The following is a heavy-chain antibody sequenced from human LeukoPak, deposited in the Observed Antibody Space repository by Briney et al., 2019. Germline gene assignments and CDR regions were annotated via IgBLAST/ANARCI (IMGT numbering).Heavy chain of an antibody. CDR3: AKGGAVSSKSITMLRGTRRYHYYMDV. J-gene: IGHJ6*03. Sequence: PSETLSLTCAVYGGSFSGYYWSWIRQPPGKGLEWIGEINHSGSTNYNPSLKSRVTISVDTSKNQFSLKLSSVTAADTAVYYCAKGGAVSSKSITMLRGTRRYHYYMDVWGKGTTVTISS. V-gene: IGHV4-34*01. CDR2: INHSGST. CDR1: GGSFSGYY. D-gene: IGHD3-10*01.